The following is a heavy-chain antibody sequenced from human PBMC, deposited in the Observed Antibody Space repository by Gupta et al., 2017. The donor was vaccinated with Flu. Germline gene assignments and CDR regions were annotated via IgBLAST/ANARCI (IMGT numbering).Heavy chain of an antibody. CDR3: VRGAGPYGDWDY. V-gene: IGHV3-74*01. CDR1: GFTFSNHW. D-gene: IGHD2-21*02. CDR2: MYTDEHQ. Sequence: EVQLVESGGGLIQSGGSLRLSCAASGFTFSNHWMHWVRQAPGKGLVWVSRMYTDEHQRYADSVEGRFTISRDNAKNTLYLQMNSLRVEDTAVYYCVRGAGPYGDWDYWGQGTLVTVSS. J-gene: IGHJ4*02.